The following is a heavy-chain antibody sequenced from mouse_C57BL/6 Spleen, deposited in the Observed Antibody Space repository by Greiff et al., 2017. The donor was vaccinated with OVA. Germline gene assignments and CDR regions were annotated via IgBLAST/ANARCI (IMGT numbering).Heavy chain of an antibody. CDR3: ARASITTVVATPFDY. J-gene: IGHJ2*01. V-gene: IGHV1-80*01. CDR1: GYAFSSYW. Sequence: VQGVESGAELVKPGASVKISCKASGYAFSSYWMNWVKQRPGKGLEWIGQIYPGDGDTNYNGKFKGKATLTADKSSSTAYMQLSSLTSEDSAVYFCARASITTVVATPFDYWGQGTTLTVSS. CDR2: IYPGDGDT. D-gene: IGHD1-1*01.